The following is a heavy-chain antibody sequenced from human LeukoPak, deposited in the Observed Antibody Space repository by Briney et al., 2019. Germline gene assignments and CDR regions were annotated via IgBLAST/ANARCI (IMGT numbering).Heavy chain of an antibody. V-gene: IGHV3-33*01. Sequence: GRSLRLSCAASGFTFSSYGMHWVRQAPGKGREGVADIWFDGSNKYYADSVKGRFTISRDNSKNTLYLQMNSLRAEDTAVYYCARDRDWGCSYCSYWGQGTLVTVSS. J-gene: IGHJ4*02. CDR2: IWFDGSNK. CDR1: GFTFSSYG. CDR3: ARDRDWGCSYCSY. D-gene: IGHD7-27*01.